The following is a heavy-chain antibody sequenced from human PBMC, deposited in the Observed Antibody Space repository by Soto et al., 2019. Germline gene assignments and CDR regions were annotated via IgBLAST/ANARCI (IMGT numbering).Heavy chain of an antibody. V-gene: IGHV1-3*04. CDR2: INTGNGNT. CDR1: GYSFTTHA. CDR3: ARGEQLYHYYYGMDV. Sequence: ASVKVSCKASGYSFTTHAMIWVRQAPGQGPEWMGWINTGNGNTRYSPKFQGRVNITRDTSASTAYMELSSLKSEDTAVYYCARGEQLYHYYYGMDVWGQGXTVTVYS. J-gene: IGHJ6*02.